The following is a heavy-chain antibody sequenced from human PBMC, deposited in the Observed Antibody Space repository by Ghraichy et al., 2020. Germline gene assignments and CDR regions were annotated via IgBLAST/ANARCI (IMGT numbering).Heavy chain of an antibody. CDR1: GYTFTGYY. V-gene: IGHV1-2*02. Sequence: ASVKVSCKASGYTFTGYYMHWVRQAPGQGLEWLGWINPNSGGTNYAQKFQGRVTMTRDTSISTAYMELSRLRSDDTAVYYCARDPVGARPRLAYWGQGTLVTVSS. J-gene: IGHJ4*02. CDR2: INPNSGGT. D-gene: IGHD1-26*01. CDR3: ARDPVGARPRLAY.